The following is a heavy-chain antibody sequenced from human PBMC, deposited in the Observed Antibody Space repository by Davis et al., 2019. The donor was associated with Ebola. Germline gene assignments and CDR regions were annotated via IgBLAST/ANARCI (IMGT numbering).Heavy chain of an antibody. CDR3: ARAPGYQLLYRYFQH. J-gene: IGHJ1*01. D-gene: IGHD2-2*02. V-gene: IGHV4-34*12. Sequence: SETLSLTCAVYGGSFGGYYWSWIRQPPGKGLEWIGEIMHSGSTSYNPSLKSRVTISVDTSKNQFSLKLTSVTAADTAVYYCARAPGYQLLYRYFQHWGQGTLVTVSS. CDR1: GGSFGGYY. CDR2: IMHSGST.